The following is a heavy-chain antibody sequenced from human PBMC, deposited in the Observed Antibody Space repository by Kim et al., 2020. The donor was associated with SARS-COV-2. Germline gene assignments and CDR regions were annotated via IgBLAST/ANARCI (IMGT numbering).Heavy chain of an antibody. Sequence: SETLSLTCTVSGGSISSSSYYWGWIRQPPGKGLEWNGSIYYSGSTYYNPSLKSRVTISVDTSKNQFSLKLSSVTAADTAVYYCARNQRYFDWLLRSDDSNWFDPWGQGTLVTVSS. V-gene: IGHV4-39*07. D-gene: IGHD3-9*01. CDR2: IYYSGST. J-gene: IGHJ5*02. CDR1: GGSISSSSYY. CDR3: ARNQRYFDWLLRSDDSNWFDP.